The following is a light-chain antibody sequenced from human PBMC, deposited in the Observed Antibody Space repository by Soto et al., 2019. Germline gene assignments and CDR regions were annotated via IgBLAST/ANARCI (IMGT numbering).Light chain of an antibody. CDR3: QQYNNWPLT. J-gene: IGKJ4*01. V-gene: IGKV3-15*01. CDR2: GAS. Sequence: EIVMTQSPGTLCGSRGGGARRSCMASQSVSSNLAWYQQKPGQAPRLLIYGASTRATGIPARFSGSGSGTEFTLTISSLQSEDFAVYYCQQYNNWPLTFGGGTKVDIK. CDR1: QSVSSN.